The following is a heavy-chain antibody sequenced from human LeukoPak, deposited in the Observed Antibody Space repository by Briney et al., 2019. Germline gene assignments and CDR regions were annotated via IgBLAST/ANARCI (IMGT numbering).Heavy chain of an antibody. D-gene: IGHD2/OR15-2a*01. CDR1: GFMFSTYS. J-gene: IGHJ4*02. CDR2: VIPAGGST. V-gene: IGHV3-74*01. CDR3: ARGTSTAYDY. Sequence: PGGSLRLSCAASGFMFSTYSMNWVRQAPGKGLVWVSRVIPAGGSTSYADSVKGRFSMSRDNAKNTLYLQMNSLRAEDTAVYFCARGTSTAYDYWGQGTLVTVPS.